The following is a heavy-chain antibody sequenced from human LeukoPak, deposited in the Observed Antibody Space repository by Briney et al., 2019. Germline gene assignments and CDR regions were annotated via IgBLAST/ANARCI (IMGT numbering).Heavy chain of an antibody. J-gene: IGHJ4*02. Sequence: GGSLRLSCAASGFTFSSYGIHWVRQAPGKGLEWVAFIRYDGSNKYYTDSVKGRFTISRDNSKNTLYLQMNSLRPEDTAVYYCARPRDGYNLIDCWGQGTLVTVSS. V-gene: IGHV3-30*02. CDR1: GFTFSSYG. CDR2: IRYDGSNK. CDR3: ARPRDGYNLIDC. D-gene: IGHD5-24*01.